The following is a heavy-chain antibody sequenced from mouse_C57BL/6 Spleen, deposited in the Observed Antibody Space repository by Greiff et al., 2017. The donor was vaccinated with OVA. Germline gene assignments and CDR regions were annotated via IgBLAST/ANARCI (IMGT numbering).Heavy chain of an antibody. CDR3: ARMYSKRDWFAY. D-gene: IGHD2-12*01. Sequence: VQLQQSGPGLVAPSQSLSITCTVSGFSLTSYAISWVRQPPGKVLEWLGVIWTGGGTNYNSALKSRLSISKDNSKSQVFLKMNSLQTDDTARYYCARMYSKRDWFAYWGQGTLVTVSA. CDR2: IWTGGGT. J-gene: IGHJ3*01. CDR1: GFSLTSYA. V-gene: IGHV2-9-1*01.